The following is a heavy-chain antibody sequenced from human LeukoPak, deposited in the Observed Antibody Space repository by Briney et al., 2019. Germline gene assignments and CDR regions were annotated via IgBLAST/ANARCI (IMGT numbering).Heavy chain of an antibody. J-gene: IGHJ6*03. CDR1: GYTFTSYG. CDR2: ISAYNGNT. Sequence: ASVKVSCKASGYTFTSYGISWVRQAPGQGLEWMGWISAYNGNTNYAQKLQGRVTMTTDKSTSTAYMELRSLRSDDTAVYYCARAVFGVVTVHYYYYMDVWGKGTTVTVSS. CDR3: ARAVFGVVTVHYYYYMDV. D-gene: IGHD3-3*01. V-gene: IGHV1-18*01.